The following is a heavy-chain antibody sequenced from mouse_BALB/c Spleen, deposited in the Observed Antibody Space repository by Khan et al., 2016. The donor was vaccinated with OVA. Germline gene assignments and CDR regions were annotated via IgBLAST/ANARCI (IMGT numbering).Heavy chain of an antibody. J-gene: IGHJ3*01. Sequence: QIQLQQSGAELAKPGASVKMSCKASGYTFTTYWMHWVKQRPGQGLEWIGYIDPGTGYTKYNQDFKDQVTLTSEKSSSTAYIQLTNLTSEDSAVCDCARRSQFGIFVYWGQGSLVTVSA. V-gene: IGHV1-4*01. CDR2: IDPGTGYT. D-gene: IGHD1-1*02. CDR3: ARRSQFGIFVY. CDR1: GYTFTTYW.